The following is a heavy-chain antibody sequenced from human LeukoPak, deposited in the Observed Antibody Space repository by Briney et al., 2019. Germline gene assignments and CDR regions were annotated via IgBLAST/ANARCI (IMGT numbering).Heavy chain of an antibody. CDR3: AKGGSRWTDFDY. J-gene: IGHJ4*02. D-gene: IGHD6-19*01. CDR2: ISGSGGST. Sequence: GGSLRLSCAASGFTFSSYAMSWVRQAPGKGLDWVSAISGSGGSTYYADSVKGRFTISRDKSKNTLYLQMNSLRAEDTAVYYCAKGGSRWTDFDYWGQGTLVTVSS. CDR1: GFTFSSYA. V-gene: IGHV3-23*01.